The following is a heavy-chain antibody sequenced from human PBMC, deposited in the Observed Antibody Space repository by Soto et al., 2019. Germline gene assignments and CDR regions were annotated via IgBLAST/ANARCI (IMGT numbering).Heavy chain of an antibody. CDR2: ISPMFGAA. D-gene: IGHD3-10*01. V-gene: IGHV1-69*19. Sequence: QVQLVQSGAEMKKPGSSVKVSCQSSGGTFNTYAMNWVRQAPGQGPEWMGAISPMFGAATYAPKFHGRVTITADDSTGTSYMQLSSLTSEDTALYFCAREVQVHTPAFVYWGQGTLVTVSS. CDR3: AREVQVHTPAFVY. CDR1: GGTFNTYA. J-gene: IGHJ4*02.